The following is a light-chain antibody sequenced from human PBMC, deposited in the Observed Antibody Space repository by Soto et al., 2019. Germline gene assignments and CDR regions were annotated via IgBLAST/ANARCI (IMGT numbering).Light chain of an antibody. V-gene: IGKV3-20*01. J-gene: IGKJ2*01. CDR2: GSS. Sequence: EIVLTQSPGTLSLSPGERATLSCRASQSVSRSYLAWYQQKPGQAPRLLIYGSSSRATGIPDRFSGSGSGTAFTLTISRLEPEDFAVYYCQHYGSSPYTFGQGTKLEIK. CDR1: QSVSRSY. CDR3: QHYGSSPYT.